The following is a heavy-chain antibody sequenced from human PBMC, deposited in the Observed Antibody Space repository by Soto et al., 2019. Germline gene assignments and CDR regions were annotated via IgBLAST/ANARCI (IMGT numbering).Heavy chain of an antibody. J-gene: IGHJ3*02. V-gene: IGHV1-8*01. CDR1: GYTFTSYH. CDR3: ARGGYSYGSDHDVFDI. Sequence: PLKLSCKASGYTFTSYHSNRLRQATRQGLEWMGWMNPNSGNTGYAQKFQGRVTMTRNTSISTAYMKLSSLRSEDTAEYYCARGGYSYGSDHDVFDIWGQGTMVTVS. CDR2: MNPNSGNT. D-gene: IGHD5-18*01.